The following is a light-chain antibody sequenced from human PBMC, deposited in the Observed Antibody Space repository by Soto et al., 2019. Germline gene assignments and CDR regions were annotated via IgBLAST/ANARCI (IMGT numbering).Light chain of an antibody. CDR3: MQALQTPPYT. J-gene: IGKJ2*01. Sequence: DIVMTQSPLSLPVTPGEPASISCRSSQSLLYSNGYSYVNWYLQKPGQPPQLLIYLASIRASGVPDRFSGSGSGTHLTLKISTVEAEDVWVYYCMQALQTPPYTFGHGTKREIK. V-gene: IGKV2-28*01. CDR2: LAS. CDR1: QSLLYSNGYSY.